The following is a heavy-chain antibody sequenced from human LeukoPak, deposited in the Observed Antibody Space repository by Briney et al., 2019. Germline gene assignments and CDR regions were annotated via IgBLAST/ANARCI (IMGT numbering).Heavy chain of an antibody. Sequence: SETRSLTCAVYGDSFSKYCCSWIRQPPGKGLEWIGEINDSGSTNYNPSLKSRVTISVDTSKNQFSLKLSSVTAADTAVYYCASRVLASSDFDYWGQGTLVTVSS. CDR3: ASRVLASSDFDY. V-gene: IGHV4-34*01. D-gene: IGHD2-8*02. J-gene: IGHJ4*02. CDR1: GDSFSKYC. CDR2: INDSGST.